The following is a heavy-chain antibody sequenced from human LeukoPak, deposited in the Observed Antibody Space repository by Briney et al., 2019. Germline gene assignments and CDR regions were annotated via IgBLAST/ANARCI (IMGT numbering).Heavy chain of an antibody. J-gene: IGHJ6*03. CDR3: ASLYSSSWYGLGNYYMDV. CDR2: IYYSGST. CDR1: GGSISSSSYY. V-gene: IGHV4-39*01. Sequence: SETLSLTCTVSGGSISSSSYYWGWIRQPPGKGLEWIGSIYYSGSTYYNPSLKSRVTISVDTSKNQFSLKLSSVTAADTAVYYCASLYSSSWYGLGNYYMDVWGKGTTVTISS. D-gene: IGHD6-13*01.